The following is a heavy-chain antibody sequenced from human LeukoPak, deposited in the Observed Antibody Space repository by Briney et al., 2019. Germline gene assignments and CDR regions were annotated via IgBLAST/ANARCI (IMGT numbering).Heavy chain of an antibody. D-gene: IGHD3-10*01. CDR1: GGSIGFYY. J-gene: IGHJ4*02. CDR3: ARSIKRGLFDY. V-gene: IGHV4-59*01. Sequence: NTSETLSLTCTVSGGSIGFYYWNWIRQPPGKGLEWIGCVYYNGSSNYNPSLKSRVTISVDTSKIQFSLKLSSVTAADTAVYYCARSIKRGLFDYWGQGSLVTVSS. CDR2: VYYNGSS.